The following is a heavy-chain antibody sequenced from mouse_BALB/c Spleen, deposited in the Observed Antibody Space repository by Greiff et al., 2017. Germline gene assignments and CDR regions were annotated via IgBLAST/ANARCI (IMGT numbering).Heavy chain of an antibody. V-gene: IGHV14-3*02. D-gene: IGHD2-4*01. CDR3: ARSWDYGNWFAY. CDR1: GFNIKDTY. J-gene: IGHJ3*01. CDR2: IDPANGNT. Sequence: EVQGVESGAELVKPGASVKLSCTASGFNIKDTYMHWVKQRPEQGLEWIGRIDPANGNTKYDPKFQGKATITADTSSNTAYLQLSSLTSEDTAVYYCARSWDYGNWFAYWGQGTLVTVSA.